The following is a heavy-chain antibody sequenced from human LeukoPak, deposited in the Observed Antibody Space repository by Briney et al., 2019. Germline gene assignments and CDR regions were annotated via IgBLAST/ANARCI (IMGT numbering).Heavy chain of an antibody. CDR3: VRHFNSVATMQIDY. Sequence: GGSLRLSCAASGFTFEDHGLSWVRQAPGKGLEWVSGINWNSGSKRYAASVKGRFTISRDNARNSVYLEMTSLRVEDTAFYHCVRHFNSVATMQIDYWGQGILVSVSS. D-gene: IGHD5-12*01. V-gene: IGHV3-20*01. CDR2: INWNSGSK. J-gene: IGHJ4*02. CDR1: GFTFEDHG.